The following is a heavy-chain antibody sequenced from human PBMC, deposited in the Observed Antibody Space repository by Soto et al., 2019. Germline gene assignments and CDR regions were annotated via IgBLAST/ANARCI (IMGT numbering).Heavy chain of an antibody. J-gene: IGHJ4*02. CDR1: GFTFSSYA. CDR3: AKEGGYGEKAGTYDY. Sequence: GGSLRLSCAASGFTFSSYAMSWVRQAPGKGLEWVSAISGSGGSTYYADSVKGRFTISRDNSKNTLYLQMNSLRVEDTAVYYCAKEGGYGEKAGTYDYWGQGTLVTVSS. V-gene: IGHV3-23*01. D-gene: IGHD4-17*01. CDR2: ISGSGGST.